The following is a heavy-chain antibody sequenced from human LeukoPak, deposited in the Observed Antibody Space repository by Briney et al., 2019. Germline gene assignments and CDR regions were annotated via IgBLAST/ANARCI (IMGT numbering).Heavy chain of an antibody. V-gene: IGHV3-30-3*01. CDR2: ISYDGSNK. CDR3: ARGGSSWKGDYFDY. Sequence: GGSLRLSCAASGFTFSSYAMHWVRQAPGKGLEWVAVISYDGSNKYYADSVKGRFTISRDNSKNTLYLQMNSLRAEDTAVYYCARGGSSWKGDYFDYWGQGTLATVSS. D-gene: IGHD6-13*01. CDR1: GFTFSSYA. J-gene: IGHJ4*02.